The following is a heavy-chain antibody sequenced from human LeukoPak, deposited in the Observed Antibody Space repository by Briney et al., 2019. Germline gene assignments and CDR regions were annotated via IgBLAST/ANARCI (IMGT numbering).Heavy chain of an antibody. CDR3: ARVARWLQFGFDY. CDR2: IYYSGST. V-gene: IGHV4-31*03. CDR1: GGSISSGGYY. J-gene: IGHJ4*02. Sequence: TLSLTCTVSGGSISSGGYYWSWIRQHPGKGLEWIGYIYYSGSTYYNPSLKSRVTISVDTSKNQFSLKLSSVTAADTAVYYCARVARWLQFGFDYWGQGTLVTVSS. D-gene: IGHD5-24*01.